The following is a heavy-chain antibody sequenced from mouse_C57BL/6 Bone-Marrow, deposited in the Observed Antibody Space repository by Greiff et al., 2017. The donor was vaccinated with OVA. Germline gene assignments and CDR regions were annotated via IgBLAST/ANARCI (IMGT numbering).Heavy chain of an antibody. J-gene: IGHJ2*01. CDR3: ASSGG. Sequence: QVQLKQSGTVLARPGASVKMSCKTSGYTFTSHWMQWVRQRPGTGLEWIGEISPGSGSTYYNEKFKGKATLNVDTSSSTAYMQLSSLTSEDSAVYFCASSGGWGQGTTLTVSS. V-gene: IGHV1-56*01. D-gene: IGHD4-1*01. CDR1: GYTFTSHW. CDR2: ISPGSGST.